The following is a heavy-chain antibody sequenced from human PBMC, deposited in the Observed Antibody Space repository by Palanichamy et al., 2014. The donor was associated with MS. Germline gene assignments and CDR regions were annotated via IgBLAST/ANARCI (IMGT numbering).Heavy chain of an antibody. D-gene: IGHD5-24*01. CDR1: GYTFTSYA. J-gene: IGHJ1*01. CDR3: ARQRGVEMATISRYGYLQH. V-gene: IGHV7-4-1*02. Sequence: QVQLVQSGSELKKPGASVKVSCKASGYTFTSYAMNWVRQAPGQGLEWMGWINTNTGNPTYAQGVTGRLVFSLDTSVSTAYRQISSLKAEDTAVYYCARQRGVEMATISRYGYLQHWGQGTLVTVSS. CDR2: INTNTGNP.